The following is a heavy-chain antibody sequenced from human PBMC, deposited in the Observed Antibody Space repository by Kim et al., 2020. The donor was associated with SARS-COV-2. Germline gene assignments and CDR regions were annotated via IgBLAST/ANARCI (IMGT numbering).Heavy chain of an antibody. D-gene: IGHD6-19*01. V-gene: IGHV3-23*01. CDR1: GFTLSWYA. CDR2: ISASGSNT. Sequence: GGSLRLSCTASGFTLSWYAMTWVRQAPGKGLEWVSLISASGSNTYYADSVKGRFTISRDTSKNTLYLQMDSLRAEDTAVYYCARRGAVPGRHWGVDDWGQGTMVTVSS. J-gene: IGHJ6*02. CDR3: ARRGAVPGRHWGVDD.